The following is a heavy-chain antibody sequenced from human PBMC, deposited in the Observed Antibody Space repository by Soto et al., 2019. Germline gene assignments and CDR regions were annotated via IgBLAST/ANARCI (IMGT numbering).Heavy chain of an antibody. Sequence: QVQLVQSGAEVKKPGSSVKVSCKASGGTFSSYAISWVRQAPGQGLEWMGGIIPICGTANYAHKFQGRVTITADESKSTADMELSSLRSEDTAVYYCARLGSTVSKDRPFDYWGQGTLVTVSS. CDR1: GGTFSSYA. D-gene: IGHD4-17*01. CDR3: ARLGSTVSKDRPFDY. V-gene: IGHV1-69*01. J-gene: IGHJ4*02. CDR2: IIPICGTA.